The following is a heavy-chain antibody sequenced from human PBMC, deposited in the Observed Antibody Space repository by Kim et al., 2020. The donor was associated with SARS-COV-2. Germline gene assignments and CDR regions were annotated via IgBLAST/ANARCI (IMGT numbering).Heavy chain of an antibody. J-gene: IGHJ6*02. CDR3: ARTRKYYYDSSGYYRYYYYGMDV. Sequence: ASVKVSCKASGYTFTSYAMNWVRQAPGQGLEWMGWINTNTGNPTYAQGFTGRFVFSLDTSVSTAYLQISSLKAEDTAVYYCARTRKYYYDSSGYYRYYYYGMDVWGQRTTVTVSS. V-gene: IGHV7-4-1*02. CDR1: GYTFTSYA. D-gene: IGHD3-22*01. CDR2: INTNTGNP.